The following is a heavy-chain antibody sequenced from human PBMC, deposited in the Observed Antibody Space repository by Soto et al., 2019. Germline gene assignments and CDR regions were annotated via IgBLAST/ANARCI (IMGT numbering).Heavy chain of an antibody. CDR2: TYYRSKWYN. D-gene: IGHD6-13*01. CDR1: GDSVSSNSAA. V-gene: IGHV6-1*01. J-gene: IGHJ6*02. CDR3: ARDVLSIAAAPETHGMVV. Sequence: SQTLSLTCAISGDSVSSNSAAWNWIRQSPSRGLEWLGRTYYRSKWYNDYAVSVKSRITINPDTSKNQFSLQLNSVTPEDTAVYYRARDVLSIAAAPETHGMVVWGQGTTVTVSS.